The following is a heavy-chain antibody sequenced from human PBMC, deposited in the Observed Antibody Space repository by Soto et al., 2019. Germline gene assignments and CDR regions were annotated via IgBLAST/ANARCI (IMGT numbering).Heavy chain of an antibody. J-gene: IGHJ6*03. CDR3: ARVLYCSGGSCYPPPYYYYYMDV. D-gene: IGHD2-15*01. CDR1: GFTFSDYY. CDR2: ISSSGSTI. Sequence: ESGGGLVKPGGSLRLSCAASGFTFSDYYMSWIRQAPGKGLEWVSYISSSGSTIYYADSVKGRFTISRDNAKNSLYLQMNSLRAEDTAVYYCARVLYCSGGSCYPPPYYYYYMDVWGKGTTVTVSS. V-gene: IGHV3-11*01.